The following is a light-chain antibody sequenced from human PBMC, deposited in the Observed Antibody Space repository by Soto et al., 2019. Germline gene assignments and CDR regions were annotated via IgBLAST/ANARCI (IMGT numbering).Light chain of an antibody. V-gene: IGKV1-5*03. CDR2: EAS. J-gene: IGKJ1*01. CDR3: QQYNSYWT. Sequence: DIQMTQSPSTLSASVGDRVTITCRASQSISSWLAWYQQKPGKAPKLLIYEASSLESGVPSRFSGSGSGTEFALTIIRLQPDDFATYYGQQYNSYWTFGQGTKVEIK. CDR1: QSISSW.